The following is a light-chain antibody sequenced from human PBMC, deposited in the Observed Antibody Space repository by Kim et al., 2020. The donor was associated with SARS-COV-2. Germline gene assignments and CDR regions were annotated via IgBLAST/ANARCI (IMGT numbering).Light chain of an antibody. V-gene: IGLV1-40*01. Sequence: GQRVTISCTGSSSNIGAGYVVHWYQQLPGTAPKLLIYGNSNRPSGVPDRFSGSKSGTSASLAITGLQAEDEADYYCQSYDSSLSKVFGGGTQLTVL. CDR3: QSYDSSLSKV. CDR2: GNS. CDR1: SSNIGAGYV. J-gene: IGLJ3*02.